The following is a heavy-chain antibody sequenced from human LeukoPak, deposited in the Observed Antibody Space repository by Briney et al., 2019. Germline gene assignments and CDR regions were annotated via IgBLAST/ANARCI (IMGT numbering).Heavy chain of an antibody. CDR1: GGSISDFY. J-gene: IGHJ4*02. CDR3: AQVTVGGHFDF. D-gene: IGHD6-19*01. CDR2: VSATGST. V-gene: IGHV4-4*07. Sequence: SETLSLTCTVSGGSISDFYWSWIRQPAGKGLEYIGRVSATGSTSFNPSLQSRVTMSVDTSKSQFSLQLSSVTAADTAVYYCAQVTVGGHFDFWGQGILVTVSS.